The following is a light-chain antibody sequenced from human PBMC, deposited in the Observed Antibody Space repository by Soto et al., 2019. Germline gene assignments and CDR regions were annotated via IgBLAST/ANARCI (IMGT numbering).Light chain of an antibody. J-gene: IGLJ3*02. CDR1: SSNIGDNT. CDR2: NNN. Sequence: QSVLTQPPSASGTPGHTITISCSGSSSNIGDNTVNWYQHLPGTAPKLLMYNNNQRPSGIPDRFSASKSGTSASLAISGLQSADEADYYCGTLDDSLSIPVFGGGTKLTVL. V-gene: IGLV1-44*01. CDR3: GTLDDSLSIPV.